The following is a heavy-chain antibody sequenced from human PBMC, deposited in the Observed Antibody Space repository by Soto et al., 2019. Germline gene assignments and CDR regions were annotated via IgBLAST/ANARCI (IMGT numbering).Heavy chain of an antibody. D-gene: IGHD6-19*01. V-gene: IGHV3-23*01. CDR3: AKDKVAVAGKDYYYHYGMDV. CDR1: GFTFSSYA. CDR2: ISGSGGST. J-gene: IGHJ6*02. Sequence: EVQLLESGGGLVQPGGSLRLSCAASGFTFSSYAMSWVRQAPGKGLEWVSAISGSGGSTYYADSAKGRFTISRDNSKNTLYLQMNSLRAEDTAVYYWAKDKVAVAGKDYYYHYGMDVWCQGTTVTASS.